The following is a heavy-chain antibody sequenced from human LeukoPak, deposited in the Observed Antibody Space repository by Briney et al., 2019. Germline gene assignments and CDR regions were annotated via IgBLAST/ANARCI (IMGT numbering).Heavy chain of an antibody. J-gene: IGHJ6*03. Sequence: GGSLRLSCAASGFTFSSYWMSWVRQAPGKGPEWVAHIKQDGSEKNYVDSVKGRFTISRDNAKNSLYLQMYSLRAEDTAVYYCARFAAGGSYYYYMDVWGKGTTVTVSS. CDR3: ARFAAGGSYYYYMDV. CDR1: GFTFSSYW. CDR2: IKQDGSEK. D-gene: IGHD6-25*01. V-gene: IGHV3-7*01.